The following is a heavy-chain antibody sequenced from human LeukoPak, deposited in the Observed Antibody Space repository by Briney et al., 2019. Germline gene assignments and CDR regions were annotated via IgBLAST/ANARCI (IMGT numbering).Heavy chain of an antibody. D-gene: IGHD3-22*01. CDR1: GGSISSYY. Sequence: PSETLSLTCTVSGGSISSYYWSWIRQPPGKGLECIGYTSYSGSTDYSPSLKSRVTISLDTSKNQFSLKLSSVTAADTAVYYCARGPDSSGYYPFDYWGQGTLVTVSS. J-gene: IGHJ4*02. CDR2: TSYSGST. CDR3: ARGPDSSGYYPFDY. V-gene: IGHV4-59*01.